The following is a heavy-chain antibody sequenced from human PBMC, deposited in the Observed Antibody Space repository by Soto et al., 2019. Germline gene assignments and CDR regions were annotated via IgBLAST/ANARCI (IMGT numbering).Heavy chain of an antibody. Sequence: SETLSLTCTVSGGSISSYYWSWIRQPPGKGLEWIGYIYYSGSTNYNPSLKSRVTISVDTSKNQFSLKLSSVTAADTAVYYCARRSPALDAFDIWGQGTMVTVSS. V-gene: IGHV4-59*08. CDR3: ARRSPALDAFDI. CDR1: GGSISSYY. CDR2: IYYSGST. J-gene: IGHJ3*02.